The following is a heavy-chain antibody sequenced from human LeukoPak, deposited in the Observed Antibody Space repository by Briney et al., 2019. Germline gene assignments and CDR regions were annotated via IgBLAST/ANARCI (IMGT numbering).Heavy chain of an antibody. V-gene: IGHV4-39*01. Sequence: SKTLSLTCTVSGGSISSGPYYWGWIRQPPGKGLEWIGSIYYSGTTFYMPSLKSRVTISVDTSKNQFSLRLSSVTAADTAVYYCARRPYYYYGSGNNWFDPWGQGTLVTVSS. CDR1: GGSISSGPYY. D-gene: IGHD3-10*01. CDR3: ARRPYYYYGSGNNWFDP. J-gene: IGHJ5*02. CDR2: IYYSGTT.